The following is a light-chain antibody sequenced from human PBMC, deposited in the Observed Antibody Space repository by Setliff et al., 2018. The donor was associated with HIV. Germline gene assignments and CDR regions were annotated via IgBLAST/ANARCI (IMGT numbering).Light chain of an antibody. CDR3: SSCSSSNTLV. V-gene: IGLV2-14*03. CDR2: DVT. J-gene: IGLJ3*02. CDR1: SNDVGSYNY. Sequence: QSVLTQPASVSGAPGQSITISCTGASNDVGSYNYVSWYQQHPGKAPKLMIYDVTNRPSGVSNRFSGSKSDNTASLTISGLQAEDEADYYCSSCSSSNTLVFGGGTKVTVL.